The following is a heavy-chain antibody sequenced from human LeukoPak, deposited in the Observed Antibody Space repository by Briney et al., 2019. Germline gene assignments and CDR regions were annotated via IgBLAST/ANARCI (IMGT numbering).Heavy chain of an antibody. CDR1: EFTFSSYA. V-gene: IGHV3-23*01. CDR3: AKGSSSGWPYYFDQ. CDR2: INGSGTDT. D-gene: IGHD6-19*01. Sequence: GGSLRLSCAASEFTFSSYAMAWVRQAPGKGLDWLSAINGSGTDTYNADSVKGRFTISRDNPKNTLYLQMNSLRAEDTAVYYCAKGSSSGWPYYFDQWGQGTLVTVSS. J-gene: IGHJ4*02.